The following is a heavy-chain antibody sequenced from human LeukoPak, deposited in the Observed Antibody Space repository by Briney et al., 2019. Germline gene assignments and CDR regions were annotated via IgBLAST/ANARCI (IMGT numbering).Heavy chain of an antibody. CDR3: ARGSYYIVV. Sequence: GGSLRLSCAASGFTFSNYWIHWVRQAPGKGLVWVSRINTDGSGTTYANSVKGRFTNSRDNAKNTLYLQMNSLRAEDTAVYYCARGSYYIVVWGKGTTVTVSS. J-gene: IGHJ6*03. CDR2: INTDGSGT. CDR1: GFTFSNYW. V-gene: IGHV3-74*01.